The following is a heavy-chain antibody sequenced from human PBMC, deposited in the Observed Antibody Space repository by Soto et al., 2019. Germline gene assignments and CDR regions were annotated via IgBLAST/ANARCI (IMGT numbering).Heavy chain of an antibody. Sequence: GASVKVSCKASGFTFTDYGISWVRQAPGQGLEWMGWINAYNGNTNSAQKVQGRVSMTRDTSTSTAYMELRNLTSDDTAVYYCARDRAYSTSSTQIDYWGQGTLVTVSS. CDR1: GFTFTDYG. J-gene: IGHJ4*02. CDR3: ARDRAYSTSSTQIDY. CDR2: INAYNGNT. D-gene: IGHD6-6*01. V-gene: IGHV1-18*01.